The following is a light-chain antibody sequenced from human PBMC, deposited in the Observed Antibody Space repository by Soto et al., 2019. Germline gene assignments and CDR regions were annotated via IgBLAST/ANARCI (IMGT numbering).Light chain of an antibody. J-gene: IGLJ1*01. CDR1: SSNIGTYY. CDR2: DNN. Sequence: QSVLTQPPSVSAAPGHEVTISCSGSSSNIGTYYVSWYQQLPGTAPKLLIYDNNKRPSGIPDRFSGSKSGASATLGIAGLQTGDEADYYCGTGDSSLRVYVFGTGTKLTVL. V-gene: IGLV1-51*01. CDR3: GTGDSSLRVYV.